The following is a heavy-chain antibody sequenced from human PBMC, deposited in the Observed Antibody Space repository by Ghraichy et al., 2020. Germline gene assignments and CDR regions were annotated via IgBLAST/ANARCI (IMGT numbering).Heavy chain of an antibody. CDR1: GFTFISYS. Sequence: GGSLRLSCAASGFTFISYSMNWVRQAPGKGLEWVSSISSSSSYIYYADSVKGRFTISRDNAKNSLYLQMNSLRAEDTAVYYCARKNDYGDYGGDYWGQGTLVTVSS. D-gene: IGHD4-17*01. CDR2: ISSSSSYI. V-gene: IGHV3-21*01. J-gene: IGHJ4*02. CDR3: ARKNDYGDYGGDY.